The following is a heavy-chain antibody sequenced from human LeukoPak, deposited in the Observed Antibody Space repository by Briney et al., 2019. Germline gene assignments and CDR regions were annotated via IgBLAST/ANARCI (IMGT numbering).Heavy chain of an antibody. CDR2: IYPGDSDN. Sequence: GESLKISWKGSGYSFTCYWIGWVRQMPGKGLEWMGIIYPGDSDNTYSPSFQGQVTISADNSISTAYLQWSSLKASDTAMYYCARQAVPAAQDYYYSGMDVWGQGTPVTVSS. J-gene: IGHJ6*02. CDR1: GYSFTCYW. CDR3: ARQAVPAAQDYYYSGMDV. V-gene: IGHV5-51*01. D-gene: IGHD2-2*01.